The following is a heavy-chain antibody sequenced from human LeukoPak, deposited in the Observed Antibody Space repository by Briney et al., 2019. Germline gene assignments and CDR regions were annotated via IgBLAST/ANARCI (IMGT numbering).Heavy chain of an antibody. CDR2: IYYSGST. V-gene: IGHV4-59*01. D-gene: IGHD3-3*01. Sequence: PSETLSLTCIVSGGFISSYYWSWIRQPPGKGLEWIGYIYYSGSTNYNPSLKSRVTISVDTSKNQFSLKLSSVTAADTAVYYCARESRDDFWSGYYGIDIWGQGTMVTVSS. J-gene: IGHJ3*02. CDR3: ARESRDDFWSGYYGIDI. CDR1: GGFISSYY.